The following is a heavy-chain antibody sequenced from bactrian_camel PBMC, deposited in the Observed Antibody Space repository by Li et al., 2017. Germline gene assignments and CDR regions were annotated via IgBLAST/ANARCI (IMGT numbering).Heavy chain of an antibody. CDR1: GFTERSHC. D-gene: IGHD4*01. J-gene: IGHJ4*01. Sequence: HVQLVESGGGLVQPGGSLKLSCAFSGFTERSHCMGWFRQAPGQEREGVGFIYTVGDNAYYNKPVEGRFTISQDKAKNTVYLQMDSLKPEDTATYYCAGVERERLCRWTEFSYWGQGTQVTVS. CDR2: IYTVGDNA. CDR3: AGVERERLCRWTEFSY. V-gene: IGHV3S34*01.